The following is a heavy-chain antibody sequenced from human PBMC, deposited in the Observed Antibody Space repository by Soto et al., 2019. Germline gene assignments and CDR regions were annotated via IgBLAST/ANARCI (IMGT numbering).Heavy chain of an antibody. D-gene: IGHD4-17*01. CDR3: VGQGRARYGDYKGGEKTGTTYGMDV. CDR1: GGTFSSYA. CDR2: IIPIFGTA. V-gene: IGHV1-69*13. J-gene: IGHJ6*02. Sequence: GASVKVSCKASGGTFSSYAISWVRQAPGQGLEWMGGIIPIFGTANYAQKFQGRVTITADESTSTAYMELSSLRSEDTAVYYCVGQGRARYGDYKGGEKTGTTYGMDVWGQGTTVTVSS.